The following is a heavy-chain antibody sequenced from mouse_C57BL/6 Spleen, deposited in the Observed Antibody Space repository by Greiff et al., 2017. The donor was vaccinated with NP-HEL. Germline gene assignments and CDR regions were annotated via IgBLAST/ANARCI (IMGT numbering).Heavy chain of an antibody. J-gene: IGHJ2*01. Sequence: QVQLKESGPELVKPGASVKISCKASGYAFSSSWMNWVKQRPGKGLEWIGRIYPGDGDTNYNGKFKGKATLTVDKSSSTAYMQLSSLTSEDSAVYFCAGGIYDCDEAYDFDYWGQGTTLTVPS. V-gene: IGHV1-82*01. CDR1: GYAFSSSW. CDR3: AGGIYDCDEAYDFDY. CDR2: IYPGDGDT. D-gene: IGHD2-4*01.